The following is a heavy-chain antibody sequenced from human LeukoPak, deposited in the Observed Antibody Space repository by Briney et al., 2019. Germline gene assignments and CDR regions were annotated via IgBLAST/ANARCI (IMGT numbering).Heavy chain of an antibody. D-gene: IGHD3-9*01. CDR1: GYTFTSYY. Sequence: ASVKVSCKASGYTFTSYYMHWVRQAPGQGLEWMGIINPSGGSTSYAQKFQGRVTMTTDTSTSTAYMELRSLRSDDTAVYYCARERDDILTGLAYWGQGTLVTVSS. J-gene: IGHJ4*02. CDR2: INPSGGST. V-gene: IGHV1-46*01. CDR3: ARERDDILTGLAY.